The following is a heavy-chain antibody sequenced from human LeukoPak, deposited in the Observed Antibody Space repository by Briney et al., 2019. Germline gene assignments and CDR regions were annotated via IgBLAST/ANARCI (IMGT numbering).Heavy chain of an antibody. CDR2: ISSSSSYI. D-gene: IGHD3-3*01. CDR1: GFTFSSYS. CDR3: ASYYDFWSGYYSYFDY. J-gene: IGHJ4*02. Sequence: GGSLRLSCAASGFTFSSYSMNWVRQAPGKGLEWVSSISSSSSYIYYADSVKGRFTISRDNAKNSLYLQMNSLRAEDTAVYYCASYYDFWSGYYSYFDYWGQGTLVTVSS. V-gene: IGHV3-21*01.